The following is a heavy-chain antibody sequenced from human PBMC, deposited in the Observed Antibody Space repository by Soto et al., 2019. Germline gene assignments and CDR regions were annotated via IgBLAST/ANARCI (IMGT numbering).Heavy chain of an antibody. CDR3: ARGSGYYYKNAFDI. V-gene: IGHV1-46*01. CDR2: ISPDGGRT. D-gene: IGHD3-22*01. CDR1: GYTFTTYY. Sequence: ASVKVSCKASGYTFTTYYMHWVRQAPGQGLEWMGIISPDGGRTSYAQKFQGRVTMTRNTSISTAYMELSSLRSEDTAVYYCARGSGYYYKNAFDIWGQGTMVTVSS. J-gene: IGHJ3*02.